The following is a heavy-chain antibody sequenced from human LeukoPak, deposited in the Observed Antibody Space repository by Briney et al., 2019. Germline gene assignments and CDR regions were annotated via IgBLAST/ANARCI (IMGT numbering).Heavy chain of an antibody. V-gene: IGHV3-33*06. CDR2: IWYDGSNK. CDR1: GLTFSSYG. J-gene: IGHJ4*02. Sequence: GGSLRLSCAASGLTFSSYGMHWVRQAPGKGLEWVAVIWYDGSNKYYADSVKGRFTISRDNSKNTLYLQMNSLRAEDTAVYYCAKARVVRSSSWSDYWGQGTLVTVSS. CDR3: AKARVVRSSSWSDY. D-gene: IGHD6-13*01.